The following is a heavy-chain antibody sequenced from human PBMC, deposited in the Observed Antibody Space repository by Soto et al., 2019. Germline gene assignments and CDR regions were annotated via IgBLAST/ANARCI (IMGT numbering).Heavy chain of an antibody. CDR2: ISSSGSTR. J-gene: IGHJ4*02. V-gene: IGHV3-48*03. CDR3: ARDGGNFFDY. Sequence: ESGGDLVQPGGSLRLSCAASGFTFSSYEMNWVRQAPGKGLEWVSYISSSGSTRHYADSVKGRFTISGDNAKKSLYLHMNSLRAEDTAVYYCARDGGNFFDYWGQGTLVTVSS. D-gene: IGHD2-15*01. CDR1: GFTFSSYE.